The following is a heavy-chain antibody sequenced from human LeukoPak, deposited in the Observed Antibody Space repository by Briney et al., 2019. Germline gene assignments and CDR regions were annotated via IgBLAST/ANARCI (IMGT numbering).Heavy chain of an antibody. CDR2: ISSTSSAI. J-gene: IGHJ4*02. D-gene: IGHD5-12*01. Sequence: GGSLRLSCAASGCSFSNYEMSWVRQAPGKGLEWVSYISSTSSAIYYADSVKGGFTISRDKAKKSLSLQMTSLRAEDTAVYFCARDHRDHSGYGRGCYYWGEGTLVTVSS. CDR3: ARDHRDHSGYGRGCYY. V-gene: IGHV3-48*01. CDR1: GCSFSNYE.